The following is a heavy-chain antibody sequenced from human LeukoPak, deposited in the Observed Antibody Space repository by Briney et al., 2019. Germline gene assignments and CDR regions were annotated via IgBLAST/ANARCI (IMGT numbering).Heavy chain of an antibody. CDR2: INHSGST. CDR3: AGAVAGTPLDY. Sequence: SETLSLTCAVYGGSFSGYYWSWIRQPPGKGLEWIGEINHSGSTNYNPSLKSRVTISVDTSKNQFSLKLSSVTAADTAVYYCAGAVAGTPLDYWGQGTLVTVSS. CDR1: GGSFSGYY. V-gene: IGHV4-34*01. J-gene: IGHJ4*02. D-gene: IGHD6-19*01.